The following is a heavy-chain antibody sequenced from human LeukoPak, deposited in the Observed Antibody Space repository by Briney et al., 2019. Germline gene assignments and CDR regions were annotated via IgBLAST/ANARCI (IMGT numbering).Heavy chain of an antibody. CDR2: IRYDGSNK. V-gene: IGHV3-30*02. CDR3: ATTTGDTIFYYYYYMDV. Sequence: GGSLRLSCVASGFTFSSYGMHWVRQAPGKGLEWVAFIRYDGSNKYHADSVKGRFSISRDNSKNTLYLQMNSLRAEDTAVYYCATTTGDTIFYYYYYMDVWGKGTTVTISS. J-gene: IGHJ6*03. CDR1: GFTFSSYG. D-gene: IGHD3-3*01.